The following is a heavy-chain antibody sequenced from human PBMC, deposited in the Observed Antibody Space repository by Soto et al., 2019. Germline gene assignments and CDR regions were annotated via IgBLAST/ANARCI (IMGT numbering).Heavy chain of an antibody. D-gene: IGHD1-26*01. CDR3: LGTGSNSY. CDR1: GFTFSHHW. V-gene: IGHV3-74*01. J-gene: IGHJ4*02. Sequence: PGGSLRLSCAASGFTFSHHWMHWVRQASGKGLVWVSRFNTDGSTTTYADSVKGRFTISRDNAKNTFHLQMNSLRAEDTAIYYCLGTGSNSYWGQGTLVTVSS. CDR2: FNTDGSTT.